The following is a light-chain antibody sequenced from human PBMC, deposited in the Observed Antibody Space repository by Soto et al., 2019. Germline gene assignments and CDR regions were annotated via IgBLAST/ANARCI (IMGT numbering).Light chain of an antibody. V-gene: IGLV2-8*01. CDR3: KSYAGSNAYV. Sequence: QSALTQPPSASGSPGQSVTISCTGTKNDIGVYDFVSWYQHHPGKAPRLIIYEVVQRPSGVPDRFSGSKSGNTASLTVSGLKAADEAYYFCKSYAGSNAYVYGSGTKVTV. CDR2: EVV. CDR1: KNDIGVYDF. J-gene: IGLJ1*01.